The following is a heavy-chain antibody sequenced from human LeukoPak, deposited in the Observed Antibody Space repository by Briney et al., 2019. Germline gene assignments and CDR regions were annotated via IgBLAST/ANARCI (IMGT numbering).Heavy chain of an antibody. Sequence: ASVKVSCKASGYTFTSYDINWVRQATGQGLEWMGWMNPNSGNTGYAQKFQGRVTMTRNTSISTAYMELSSLRSEDTAVYYCARDGGGEGSGSYDFDPWGQGTLVTVSS. V-gene: IGHV1-8*01. CDR1: GYTFTSYD. J-gene: IGHJ5*02. D-gene: IGHD3-10*01. CDR3: ARDGGGEGSGSYDFDP. CDR2: MNPNSGNT.